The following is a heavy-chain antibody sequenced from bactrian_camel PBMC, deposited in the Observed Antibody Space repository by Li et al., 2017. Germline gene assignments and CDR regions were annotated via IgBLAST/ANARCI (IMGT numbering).Heavy chain of an antibody. CDR1: GAIDNRFC. Sequence: HVQLVESGGGTVQAGGSLRLSCVASGAIDNRFCLGWFRQAPGKEREAVAAFGGDGDENYADSVQGRFTISQANAASPMYLEMNNLKAEDTAVYYCAAAPTHRCPFYDNNWSKTSIYNWWGQGTQVTVS. J-gene: IGHJ4*01. D-gene: IGHD7*01. CDR3: AAAPTHRCPFYDNNWSKTSIYNW. CDR2: FGGDGDE. V-gene: IGHV3S53*01.